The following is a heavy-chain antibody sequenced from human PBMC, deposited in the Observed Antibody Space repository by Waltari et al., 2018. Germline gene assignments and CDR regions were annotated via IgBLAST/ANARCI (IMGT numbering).Heavy chain of an antibody. J-gene: IGHJ6*03. D-gene: IGHD3-22*01. V-gene: IGHV4-59*01. CDR1: GGSISSYY. CDR3: ARARYYDSSSYYDYYYMDV. CDR2: IYYSGST. Sequence: QVQLQESGPGLVKPSETLSLTCTVSGGSISSYYWSWIRQPPGKGLEWIGYIYYSGSTNYNPSLKSRVTISVETSKNQCALKLSAVTAADTAVYYCARARYYDSSSYYDYYYMDVWGKGTTVTVSS.